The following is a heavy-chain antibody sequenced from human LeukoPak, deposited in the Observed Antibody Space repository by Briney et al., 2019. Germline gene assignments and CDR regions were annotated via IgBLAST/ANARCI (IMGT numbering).Heavy chain of an antibody. V-gene: IGHV1-2*02. J-gene: IGHJ4*02. D-gene: IGHD6-25*01. Sequence: ASVTVSCKASGYTFTGYFIHWVRQAPGQGLAWMGWINPNSGATKYAQKFQGRVTMIRDTSISTAYVELSRLRSDDTAVYYCARADEYRSEYYFDYWGQGTLVTVSS. CDR3: ARADEYRSEYYFDY. CDR1: GYTFTGYF. CDR2: INPNSGAT.